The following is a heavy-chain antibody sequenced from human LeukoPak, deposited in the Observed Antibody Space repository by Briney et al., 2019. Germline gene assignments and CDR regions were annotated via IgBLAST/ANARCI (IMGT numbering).Heavy chain of an antibody. D-gene: IGHD4-23*01. J-gene: IGHJ6*02. V-gene: IGHV3-33*01. CDR2: IWYDGSNK. CDR1: GFTFSSYG. Sequence: GGSLRLSCAASGFTFSSYGMHWVRQAPGKGLEWVAVIWYDGSNKYYADSVKGRFTISRDNSKNTLYLQMNSLRAEDTAVYYCARDQVDGGNSLYYYYGMGVWGQGTTVTVSS. CDR3: ARDQVDGGNSLYYYYGMGV.